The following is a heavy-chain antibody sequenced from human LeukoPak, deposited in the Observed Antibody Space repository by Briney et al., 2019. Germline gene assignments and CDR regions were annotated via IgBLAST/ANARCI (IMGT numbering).Heavy chain of an antibody. Sequence: SETLSLTCAVYGGSFSGYYWSWIRQPPGKGLEWIGEINHSGSTNYNPSLKSRVTISVDTSKNQFSLKLSSVTAADTAVYYCARGWTVVTPHWFDPWGQGTLVTVSS. CDR2: INHSGST. D-gene: IGHD4-23*01. V-gene: IGHV4-34*01. CDR1: GGSFSGYY. CDR3: ARGWTVVTPHWFDP. J-gene: IGHJ5*02.